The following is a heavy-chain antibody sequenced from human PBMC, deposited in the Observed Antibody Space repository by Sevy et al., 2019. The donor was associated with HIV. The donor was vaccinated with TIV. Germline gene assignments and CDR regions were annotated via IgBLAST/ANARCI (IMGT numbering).Heavy chain of an antibody. Sequence: GGSLRLSCAASGFTFSSHAMHWVRQAPGKGLDWVAVISSNGNTQYSADSVKGRFTISRDKSKNTLYLQMDSLRVEDTAVYYCARDLISGSYSQSLDYWGQGTLVTVSS. CDR3: ARDLISGSYSQSLDY. CDR2: ISSNGNTQ. CDR1: GFTFSSHA. V-gene: IGHV3-30*04. D-gene: IGHD1-26*01. J-gene: IGHJ4*02.